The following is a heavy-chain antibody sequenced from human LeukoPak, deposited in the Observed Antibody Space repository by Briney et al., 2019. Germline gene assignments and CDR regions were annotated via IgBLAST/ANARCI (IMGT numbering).Heavy chain of an antibody. D-gene: IGHD2-21*02. CDR2: IRYDGSNK. CDR1: GFTFSSYG. Sequence: GGSLRLSCAASGFTFSSYGMHWVRQAPGKGLEWVAFIRYDGSNKYYADSVKGRFTISRDNSKNTLYLQMNSPRAEDTAVYYCAKARVVVTLKDAFDIWGQGTMVTVSS. J-gene: IGHJ3*02. CDR3: AKARVVVTLKDAFDI. V-gene: IGHV3-30*02.